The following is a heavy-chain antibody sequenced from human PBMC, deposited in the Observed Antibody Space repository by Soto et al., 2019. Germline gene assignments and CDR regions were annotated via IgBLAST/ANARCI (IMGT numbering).Heavy chain of an antibody. V-gene: IGHV1-69*12. CDR2: IIPIFGTA. J-gene: IGHJ4*02. CDR3: ARDEYCSGGSCYMGGDD. Sequence: QVQLVQSGAEVKKPGSSVKVSCKASGGTFSSYAISWVRQAPGQGLEWMGGIIPIFGTANYAQKFQGRVTITADEPTSTAYMQLSSLRSEDTAVYYCARDEYCSGGSCYMGGDDWGQGTLVTVSS. D-gene: IGHD2-15*01. CDR1: GGTFSSYA.